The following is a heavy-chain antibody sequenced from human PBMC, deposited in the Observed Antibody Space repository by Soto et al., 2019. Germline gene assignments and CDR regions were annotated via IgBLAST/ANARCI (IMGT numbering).Heavy chain of an antibody. CDR3: ARDTGTTTHYGMDV. Sequence: QVQLVESGGGVVQPGRSLRLSCADSGFTFSTYAMYWVRQAPGKGRGWVAVISYDGSNKYYADSVKGRFTISRDNSKNTLYLQMNSLRSEDTAVYYCARDTGTTTHYGMDVWGQGTTVIVSS. CDR2: ISYDGSNK. D-gene: IGHD1-7*01. V-gene: IGHV3-30-3*01. CDR1: GFTFSTYA. J-gene: IGHJ6*02.